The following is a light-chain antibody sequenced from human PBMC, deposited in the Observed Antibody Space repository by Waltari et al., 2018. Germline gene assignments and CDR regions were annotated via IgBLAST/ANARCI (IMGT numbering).Light chain of an antibody. J-gene: IGLJ1*01. CDR1: RSDVGSYNL. Sequence: QSALTQPASVSGSPGQSITVPCTGTRSDVGSYNLVSWFQQYPDTAPKLIIFEVNKRPSGVSNRFSGSKSGNTASLTISGLQAGDEADYYCCSYAGSGIYVFGTGAKVTVL. CDR2: EVN. CDR3: CSYAGSGIYV. V-gene: IGLV2-23*02.